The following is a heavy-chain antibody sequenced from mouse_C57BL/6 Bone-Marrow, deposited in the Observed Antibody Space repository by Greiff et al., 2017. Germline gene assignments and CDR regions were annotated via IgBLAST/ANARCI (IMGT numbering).Heavy chain of an antibody. V-gene: IGHV5-6*01. CDR2: ISSGGSYT. CDR1: GFTFSSYG. Sequence: EVKLQESGGDLVKPGGSLKLSCAASGFTFSSYGMSWVRQTPDKRLEWVATISSGGSYTYYPDSVKGRFTISRDNAKNTLYLQMSSLKSEDTAMYYCASPASETAMDYWGQGTSVTVSS. J-gene: IGHJ4*01. D-gene: IGHD3-2*02. CDR3: ASPASETAMDY.